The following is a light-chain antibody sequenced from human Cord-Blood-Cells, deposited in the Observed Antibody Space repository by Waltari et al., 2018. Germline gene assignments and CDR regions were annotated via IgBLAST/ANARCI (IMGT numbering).Light chain of an antibody. J-gene: IGKJ1*01. CDR2: GAS. CDR1: QSVSSN. V-gene: IGKV3-15*01. CDR3: QQYNNWPRT. Sequence: EIVMTQSPATLSVSPGERATLSCRASQSVSSNVAWYQQKPGQAPRRLIYGASTSATGIPARFRGSGSGTEFTLTISSLQSEDFAVYYCQQYNNWPRTFGQGTKVEIK.